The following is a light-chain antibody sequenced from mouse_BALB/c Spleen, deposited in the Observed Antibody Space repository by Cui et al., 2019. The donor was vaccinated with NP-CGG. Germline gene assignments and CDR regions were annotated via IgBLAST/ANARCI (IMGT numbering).Light chain of an antibody. CDR1: TGAVTTSNY. CDR2: VIN. CDR3: ALWYSNHWG. Sequence: QAVVTQESALTTSPGETVPLTCRSSTGAVTTSNYANWVQEKPDHLFTGLIGVINNRAPGVPARFSGSLIGDKAVLTITGAQTEDEAIYFCALWYSNHWGFGGGTKLTVL. J-gene: IGLJ1*01. V-gene: IGLV1*01.